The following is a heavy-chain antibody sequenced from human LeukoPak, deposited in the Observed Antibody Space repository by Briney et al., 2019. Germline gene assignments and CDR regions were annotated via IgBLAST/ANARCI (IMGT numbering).Heavy chain of an antibody. D-gene: IGHD6-13*01. V-gene: IGHV1-18*01. CDR2: ISAYNGNT. CDR1: GYTFTSYG. Sequence: GASVKVSCKASGYTFTSYGISWMRQAPGQGLEWMGWISAYNGNTNYAQKLQGRVTMTTDTSTSTAYMELRSLRSDDTAVYYCARDINIAAAGNYYYYYGMDVWGQGTTVTVSS. CDR3: ARDINIAAAGNYYYYYGMDV. J-gene: IGHJ6*02.